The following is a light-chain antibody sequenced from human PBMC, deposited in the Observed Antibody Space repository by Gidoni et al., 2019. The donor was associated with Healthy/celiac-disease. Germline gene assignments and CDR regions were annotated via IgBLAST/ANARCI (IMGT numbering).Light chain of an antibody. Sequence: DSQMTQSPSTLSASVGDRVTSTCRARQSISSWLACYQQKPGKAPKLLIDKASSIESGVPSRFSGSGSVTEFTLTIRSLQPDDFATYYCQQHNSYPLYTFGQGTKLEIK. V-gene: IGKV1-5*03. J-gene: IGKJ2*01. CDR3: QQHNSYPLYT. CDR2: KAS. CDR1: QSISSW.